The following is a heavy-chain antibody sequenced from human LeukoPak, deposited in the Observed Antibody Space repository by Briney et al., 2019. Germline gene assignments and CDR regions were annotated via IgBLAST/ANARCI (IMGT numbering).Heavy chain of an antibody. J-gene: IGHJ6*03. Sequence: SETLSLTCTVSGGSISSSSYYWGWIRQPPGKGLEWIGSIYYSGSTYYNPSLKSRVTISLDTSKSQFSLKLSSVTAADTAVYYCAREGEGGWFGESINPIDVWGKGTTVTISS. D-gene: IGHD3-10*01. V-gene: IGHV4-39*07. CDR3: AREGEGGWFGESINPIDV. CDR2: IYYSGST. CDR1: GGSISSSSYY.